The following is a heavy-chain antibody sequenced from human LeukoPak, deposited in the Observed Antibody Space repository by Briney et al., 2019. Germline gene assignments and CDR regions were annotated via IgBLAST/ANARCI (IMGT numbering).Heavy chain of an antibody. V-gene: IGHV3-74*03. CDR3: AREGRVSGYDFDC. Sequence: GGSLRLSCAASGFTFSSYWLHWVRQAPGKGLVWVSRINSDGSSITYADSVKGRFTISRDNAKNTLYLQMNSLRVEDTAVFYCAREGRVSGYDFDCWGQGTLVTVSS. CDR2: INSDGSSI. J-gene: IGHJ4*02. CDR1: GFTFSSYW. D-gene: IGHD5-12*01.